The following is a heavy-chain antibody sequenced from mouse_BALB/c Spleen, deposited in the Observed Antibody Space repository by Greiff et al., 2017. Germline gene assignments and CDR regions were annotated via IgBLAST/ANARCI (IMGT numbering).Heavy chain of an antibody. D-gene: IGHD2-2*01. CDR2: IRNKANGYTT. Sequence: EVKLMESGGGLVQPGGSLRLSCATSGFTFTDYYMSWVRQPPGKALEWLGFIRNKANGYTTEYSASVKGRFTISRDNSQSILYLQMNTLRAEDSATYYCARDRGNYYGYDGFDYWGQGTTLTVSS. J-gene: IGHJ2*01. V-gene: IGHV7-3*02. CDR1: GFTFTDYY. CDR3: ARDRGNYYGYDGFDY.